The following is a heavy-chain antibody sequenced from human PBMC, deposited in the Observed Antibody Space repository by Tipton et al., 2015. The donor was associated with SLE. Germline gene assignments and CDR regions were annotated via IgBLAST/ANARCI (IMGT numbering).Heavy chain of an antibody. D-gene: IGHD2-2*01. CDR2: MSRAGDYI. V-gene: IGHV3-21*01. Sequence: LSLTCTVSGGSVSSSSYYWGWVRQAPGKGLEWVSSMSRAGDYIQFADSLKGRFTISRDNAKNSLYLQMNSLRAEDTAVYYCARCAITNCYRGYFDYWGQGALVTVSS. J-gene: IGHJ4*02. CDR3: ARCAITNCYRGYFDY. CDR1: GGSVSSSSYY.